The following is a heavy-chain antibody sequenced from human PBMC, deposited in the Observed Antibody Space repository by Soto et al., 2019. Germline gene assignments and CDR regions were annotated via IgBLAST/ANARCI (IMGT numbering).Heavy chain of an antibody. J-gene: IGHJ4*02. D-gene: IGHD6-19*01. CDR1: GYTFTSYA. V-gene: IGHV1-3*01. Sequence: AASVKVSCKASGYTFTSYAMHWVRQAPGQRLEWMGWINAGNGNTKYSQKFQGRVTITRDTSASTAYMELSSLRSEDTAVYYCARDRSSGPEVEDYFDYWGQGTLVTVSS. CDR2: INAGNGNT. CDR3: ARDRSSGPEVEDYFDY.